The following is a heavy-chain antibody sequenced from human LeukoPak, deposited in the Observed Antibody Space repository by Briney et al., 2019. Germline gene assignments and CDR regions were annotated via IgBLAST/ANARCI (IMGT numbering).Heavy chain of an antibody. CDR2: ISDSGGST. Sequence: GGSLRLSCAASGLTFSSYAMSWVRQAPGKGLEWVSAISDSGGSTYYADSVKGRFTISRDNSKNTLYLQMNSPRAEDTAVYYCARVSVFGVVITSPFDYWGQGTLVTVSS. CDR1: GLTFSSYA. D-gene: IGHD3-3*01. CDR3: ARVSVFGVVITSPFDY. J-gene: IGHJ4*02. V-gene: IGHV3-23*01.